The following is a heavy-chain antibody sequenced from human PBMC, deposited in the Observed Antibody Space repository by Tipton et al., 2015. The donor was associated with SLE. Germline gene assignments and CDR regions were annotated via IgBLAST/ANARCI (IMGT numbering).Heavy chain of an antibody. V-gene: IGHV4-39*07. CDR3: ARYCSGGSCYYAFDI. J-gene: IGHJ3*02. CDR2: IYYSGST. Sequence: TLSLTCTVSGGSISSSSYYWGWIRLPPGKGLEWIGSIYYSGSTYHNPSLKSRVTISVDTSKNQFSLKLSAVTAADTAVYYCARYCSGGSCYYAFDIWGQGTMLTVSS. CDR1: GGSISSSSYY. D-gene: IGHD2-15*01.